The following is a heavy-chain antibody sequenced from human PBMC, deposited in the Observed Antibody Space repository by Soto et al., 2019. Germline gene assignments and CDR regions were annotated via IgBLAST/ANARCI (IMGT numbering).Heavy chain of an antibody. Sequence: PWASVKVSCKTSGYTFTEYDLNWVRQAPGQGLEYMGWVSPENRNAGYAPQFRGRVSMTTDTSISTAYLELTNLTYEDTAVYYCEVTTGFWGQGTMVTVSS. J-gene: IGHJ4*02. D-gene: IGHD1-1*01. CDR3: EVTTGF. CDR2: VSPENRNA. CDR1: GYTFTEYD. V-gene: IGHV1-8*01.